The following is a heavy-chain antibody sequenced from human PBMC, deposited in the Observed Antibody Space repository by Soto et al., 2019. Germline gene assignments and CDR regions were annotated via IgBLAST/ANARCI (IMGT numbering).Heavy chain of an antibody. CDR1: GGSISSSSYY. V-gene: IGHV4-39*01. Sequence: SETLSLTCTVSGGSISSSSYYWGWIRQPPGKGLEWIGSIYYSGSTYYNPSLKSRVTISVDTSKNQFSLKLSSVTAADTAVYYCASQSKGMATISPFDYWGQGTLVTVSS. J-gene: IGHJ4*02. D-gene: IGHD5-12*01. CDR2: IYYSGST. CDR3: ASQSKGMATISPFDY.